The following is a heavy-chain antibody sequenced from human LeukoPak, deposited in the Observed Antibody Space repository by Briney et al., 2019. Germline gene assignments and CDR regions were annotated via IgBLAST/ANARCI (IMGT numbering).Heavy chain of an antibody. Sequence: SETLSLTCTVSGYSISSGYYWGWIRQPPGKGLEWIGSIYHSGSTYYNPSLKSRVTISVDTSKNQFSLKLSSVTAADTAMYYCARDSARYCSSTSCLNWFDPWGQGTLVTVSS. CDR2: IYHSGST. CDR1: GYSISSGYY. J-gene: IGHJ5*02. CDR3: ARDSARYCSSTSCLNWFDP. V-gene: IGHV4-38-2*02. D-gene: IGHD2-2*01.